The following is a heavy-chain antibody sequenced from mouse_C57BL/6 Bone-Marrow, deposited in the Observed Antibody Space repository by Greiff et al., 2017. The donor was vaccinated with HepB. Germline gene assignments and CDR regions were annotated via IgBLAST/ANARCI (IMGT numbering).Heavy chain of an antibody. D-gene: IGHD2-3*01. CDR2: INPSTGGT. CDR1: GYSFTGYY. Sequence: VQLQQSGPELVKPGASVKISCKASGYSFTGYYMNWVKQSTEKSLEWIGEINPSTGGTTYNQKFKAKATLTVDKSSSTAYMQLKSLTSEDSAVYYCGRDGGYYEDYAMDYWGQGTSVTVSS. CDR3: GRDGGYYEDYAMDY. J-gene: IGHJ4*01. V-gene: IGHV1-42*01.